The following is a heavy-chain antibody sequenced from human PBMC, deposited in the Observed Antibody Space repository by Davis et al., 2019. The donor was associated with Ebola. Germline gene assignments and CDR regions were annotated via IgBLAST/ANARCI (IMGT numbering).Heavy chain of an antibody. CDR1: GYTFTSYA. CDR2: IIPILGIA. Sequence: AASVKVSCKASGYTFTSYAMHWVRQAPGQRLEWMGRIIPILGIANYAQKFQGRVTITADKSTSTAYMELRSLRSDDTAVYYCARGATELRYFDWLLGFDYWGQGTLVTVSS. J-gene: IGHJ4*02. CDR3: ARGATELRYFDWLLGFDY. D-gene: IGHD3-9*01. V-gene: IGHV1-69*04.